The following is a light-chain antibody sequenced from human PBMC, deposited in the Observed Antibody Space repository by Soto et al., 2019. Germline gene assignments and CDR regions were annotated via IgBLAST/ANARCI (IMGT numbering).Light chain of an antibody. CDR1: SSDVGGYNY. CDR3: VSYATSTTLYV. V-gene: IGLV2-14*01. CDR2: EVT. Sequence: LTQPASVSGSPGQSITISCTGTSSDVGGYNYVSWYQQHPGKAPKLMIYEVTSRPSGVSNRFSGSKSGNTASLTISGLQAEDEADYYCVSYATSTTLYVFGSGTKVTV. J-gene: IGLJ1*01.